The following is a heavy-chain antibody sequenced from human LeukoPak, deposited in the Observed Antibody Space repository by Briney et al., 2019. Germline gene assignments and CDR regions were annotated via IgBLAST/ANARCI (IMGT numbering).Heavy chain of an antibody. CDR1: GYTFTSYA. J-gene: IGHJ4*02. CDR3: AGEYSSGWYPFDY. CDR2: INAGNGNT. V-gene: IGHV1-3*03. Sequence: ASVKVSCKASGYTFTSYAMHWVRQAPGQRLEWMGWINAGNGNTKYSQEFQGRVTITRDTSASTAYMELSSLRSEDMAVYYCAGEYSSGWYPFDYWGQGTLVTVSS. D-gene: IGHD6-19*01.